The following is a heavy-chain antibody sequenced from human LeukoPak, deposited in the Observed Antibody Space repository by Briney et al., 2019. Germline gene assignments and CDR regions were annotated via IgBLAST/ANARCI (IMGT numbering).Heavy chain of an antibody. V-gene: IGHV3-23*01. D-gene: IGHD5-24*01. CDR2: ISGSGGST. J-gene: IGHJ4*02. CDR1: GFTFSSYA. CDR3: ANFKGKDGIKDHFDY. Sequence: GGSLRLSCAASGFTFSSYAMSWVRQAPGKGLEWVSAISGSGGSTYYADSLKGRFTISRDNSKNTLYLQMSSLRVEDTAVYYCANFKGKDGIKDHFDYWGQGTLVTVSS.